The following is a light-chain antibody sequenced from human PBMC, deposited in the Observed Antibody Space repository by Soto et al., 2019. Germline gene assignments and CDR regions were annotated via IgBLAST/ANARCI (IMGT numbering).Light chain of an antibody. CDR2: GAS. J-gene: IGKJ1*01. Sequence: DIVLTQSPGPLSLSPGERATLSCNASQSVTSSYLAWYQQKLGQAPRLLICGASTRATGIPARFSGSGSGTEFTLPISSLQSEDFAVYYCQQYNNWPPWTFGQGTKVDIK. CDR3: QQYNNWPPWT. V-gene: IGKV3-15*01. CDR1: QSVTSSY.